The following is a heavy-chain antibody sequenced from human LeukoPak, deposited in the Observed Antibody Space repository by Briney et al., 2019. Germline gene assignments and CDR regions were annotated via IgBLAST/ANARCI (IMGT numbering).Heavy chain of an antibody. CDR1: GGSFSGYN. CDR2: MNHRGST. J-gene: IGHJ6*03. Sequence: SDTLSLTCAVYGGSFSGYNGSWIRQPPGKGLEWIGEMNHRGSTNYNPSLESRVTISVVTSKNQFSMKLSSVTAADTAVYYCAKVTYQLLWGDPYYYYMDVWGKGTTVTISS. V-gene: IGHV4-34*01. CDR3: AKVTYQLLWGDPYYYYMDV. D-gene: IGHD2-2*01.